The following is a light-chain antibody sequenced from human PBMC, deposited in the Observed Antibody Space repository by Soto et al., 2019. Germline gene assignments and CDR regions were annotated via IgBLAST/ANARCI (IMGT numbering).Light chain of an antibody. V-gene: IGKV3-20*01. CDR1: QSVSSSY. Sequence: EIVLTQSPGTLSLSPGERATLSCRASQSVSSSYLAWYQQKPGQAPRLLIYGASSRATGIPDRFSGSVSGTDFTLTISRLEPEDFAVYYCQQYGSSPPFKLTFGGGTKVEIK. CDR3: QQYGSSPPFKLT. CDR2: GAS. J-gene: IGKJ4*01.